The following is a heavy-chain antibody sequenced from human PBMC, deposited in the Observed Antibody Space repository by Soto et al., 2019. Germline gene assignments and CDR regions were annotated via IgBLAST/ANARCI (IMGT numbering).Heavy chain of an antibody. CDR1: GFTFSSYS. J-gene: IGHJ6*02. D-gene: IGHD3-10*01. Sequence: GGSLRLSCAASGFTFSSYSMNWVRQAPGKGLEWVSYISSSSTIYYADSVKGRFTISRDNAKNSLYLQMNSLRDEDTAVYYCARDGGFGELLTPEYYYYYGMDVWGQGTTVTVSS. CDR2: ISSSSTI. CDR3: ARDGGFGELLTPEYYYYYGMDV. V-gene: IGHV3-48*02.